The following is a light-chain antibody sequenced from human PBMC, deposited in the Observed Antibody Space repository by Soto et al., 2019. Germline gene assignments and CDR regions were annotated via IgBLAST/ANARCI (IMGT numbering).Light chain of an antibody. CDR3: QQYNNWPWT. Sequence: EKVITQSPSTLSVSPGERATLSCRASQSVSSDLAWYQQKPGQAPRLLIYGASTRATGIPARFSGSGSGTEFTLIISSLQSEDFAVYFCQQYNNWPWTFGQGTKVEIK. V-gene: IGKV3-15*01. J-gene: IGKJ1*01. CDR1: QSVSSD. CDR2: GAS.